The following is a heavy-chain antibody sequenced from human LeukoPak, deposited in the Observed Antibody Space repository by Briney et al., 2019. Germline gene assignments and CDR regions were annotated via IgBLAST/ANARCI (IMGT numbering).Heavy chain of an antibody. CDR1: GFTFSNYG. V-gene: IGHV3-30*18. CDR2: ISYDGSNK. J-gene: IGHJ5*02. Sequence: GRSLRLSCAASGFTFSNYGMHWVRQAPGKGLEWVAVISYDGSNKYYADSVKGRFTISRDNSKNTLYLQMNSLRAEDTAVYYCAKDPAALRSNPFNWFDPWGQGTLVTASS. CDR3: AKDPAALRSNPFNWFDP. D-gene: IGHD1-26*01.